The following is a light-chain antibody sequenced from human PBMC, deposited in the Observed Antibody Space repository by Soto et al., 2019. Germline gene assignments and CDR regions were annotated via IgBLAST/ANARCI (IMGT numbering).Light chain of an antibody. CDR1: QGISSY. CDR3: LQDYTFPYT. Sequence: DIQLTQSPSFLSASVGDRVTITCRASQGISSYLAWYQQRSGKAPKFLMYAAPTLQSGVPSRFSGSGSWTEFALTISSLQPEDFATYYCLQDYTFPYTFGQGTKVEIK. V-gene: IGKV1-9*01. CDR2: AAP. J-gene: IGKJ2*01.